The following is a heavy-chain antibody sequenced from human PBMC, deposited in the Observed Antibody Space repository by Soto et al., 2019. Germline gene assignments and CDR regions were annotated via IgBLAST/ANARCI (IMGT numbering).Heavy chain of an antibody. J-gene: IGHJ6*02. Sequence: SETPALTFAGSGWSFSFYYWTWIRQPPVKVLEWIAEINHSGTINFNPFLKSRLTISLDTSKKHFSLKLSPVADADTAAYYCAGADRTLVISYSLDVWGQGTTVTVSS. CDR1: GWSFSFYY. D-gene: IGHD2-21*01. V-gene: IGHV4-34*01. CDR2: INHSGTI. CDR3: AGADRTLVISYSLDV.